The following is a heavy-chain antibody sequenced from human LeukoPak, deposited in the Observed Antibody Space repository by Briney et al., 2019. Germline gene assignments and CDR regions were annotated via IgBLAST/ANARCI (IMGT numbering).Heavy chain of an antibody. CDR1: GYTFTGYY. V-gene: IGHV1-2*02. CDR2: INPNSGGT. CDR3: ARNKLVGATHTYDAFDI. D-gene: IGHD1-26*01. J-gene: IGHJ3*02. Sequence: ASVKVSCKASGYTFTGYYMHWVRQAPGQGLEWMGWINPNSGGTNYAQKFQGRVTMTRDTSISTAYMELSRLRSDDTAVYYCARNKLVGATHTYDAFDIWGQGTMVTASS.